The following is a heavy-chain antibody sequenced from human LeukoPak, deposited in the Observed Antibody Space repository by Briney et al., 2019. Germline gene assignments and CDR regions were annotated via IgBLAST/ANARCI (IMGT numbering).Heavy chain of an antibody. CDR2: ISTSSTTI. Sequence: GGSLRLSCTASGFSFSNYAMNWVRQAPGKGLEWLSYISTSSTTIHYADSVKGRFTSSREDARNSLYLQMSSLRAEDTAVYFCARVPGNYYDSTGYWYFDLWGRGTLVTVSS. J-gene: IGHJ2*01. CDR3: ARVPGNYYDSTGYWYFDL. D-gene: IGHD3-22*01. CDR1: GFSFSNYA. V-gene: IGHV3-48*01.